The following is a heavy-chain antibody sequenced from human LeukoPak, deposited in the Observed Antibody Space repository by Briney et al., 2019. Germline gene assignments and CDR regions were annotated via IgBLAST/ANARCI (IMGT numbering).Heavy chain of an antibody. D-gene: IGHD6-19*01. V-gene: IGHV4-59*08. J-gene: IGHJ4*02. CDR1: GGSISSYY. CDR2: IYYSGST. Sequence: SETLSLTCIVSGGSISSYYWSWLRQPPGKGLEWIGYIYYSGSTNYNPSLKSRVTISVDTSKNQFSLKLSSVTAADTAVYHCARQRISSAVFDHWGQGTLVTVSS. CDR3: ARQRISSAVFDH.